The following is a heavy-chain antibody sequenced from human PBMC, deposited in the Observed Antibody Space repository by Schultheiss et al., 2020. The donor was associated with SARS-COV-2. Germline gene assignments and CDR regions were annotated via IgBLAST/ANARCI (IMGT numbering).Heavy chain of an antibody. CDR3: ASGGDDILTGYRHNYGMDV. CDR1: GFTFSSYW. D-gene: IGHD3-9*01. Sequence: GGSLRLTCAASGFTFSSYWMHWVRQVPGKGLVWVSRIDEDGRITNYADSVKGRFTISRDNAKNSLYLQMNSLRAEDTAVYYCASGGDDILTGYRHNYGMDVWGQGTTVTVSS. J-gene: IGHJ6*02. V-gene: IGHV3-74*01. CDR2: IDEDGRIT.